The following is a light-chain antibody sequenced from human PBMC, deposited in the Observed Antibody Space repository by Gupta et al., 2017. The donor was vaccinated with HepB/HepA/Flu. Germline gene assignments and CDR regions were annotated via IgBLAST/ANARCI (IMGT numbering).Light chain of an antibody. CDR1: PGAVTSGHW. J-gene: IGLJ3*02. CDR2: DTN. CDR3: CLPYGGTPWV. V-gene: IGLV7-46*01. Sequence: LVPLLPTLTVSPGGTATLTCDPSPGAVTSGHWPYWFQQKPGQAPRTLISDTNNKYSWTPARFSGALLGDKAALTLSGAQPEDETDYYCCLPYGGTPWVFGGGTRLTVL.